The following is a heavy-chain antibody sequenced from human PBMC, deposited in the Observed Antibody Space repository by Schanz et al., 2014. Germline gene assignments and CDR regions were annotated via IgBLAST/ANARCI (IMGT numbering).Heavy chain of an antibody. V-gene: IGHV3-66*03. Sequence: EVQLVESGGGLIQPGGSLRLSCAASGFSVSSNYMSWVRQAPGKGPEWVSYISSGGSHTFYADSVTGRFTISGDTSKNTLYLQMSSLRAEDTALYFCAKDRRDNYGSGTFYFEHWGQGTLVTVSS. CDR1: GFSVSSNY. CDR3: AKDRRDNYGSGTFYFEH. D-gene: IGHD3-10*01. CDR2: ISSGGSHT. J-gene: IGHJ4*02.